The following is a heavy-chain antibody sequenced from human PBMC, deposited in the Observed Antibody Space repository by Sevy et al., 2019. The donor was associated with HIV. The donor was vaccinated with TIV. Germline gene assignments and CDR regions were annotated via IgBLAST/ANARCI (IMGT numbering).Heavy chain of an antibody. J-gene: IGHJ6*02. Sequence: GGSLRLSCAASGFTFSSYSMNWVRQAPGKGLEWVSYISSSSSTIYYADSVKGRFTISRDNAKNSLYLQMNSLRDEDTAVYYCARDKKRIFGVVIPYSMDVWGQGTTVTVSS. CDR1: GFTFSSYS. CDR2: ISSSSSTI. CDR3: ARDKKRIFGVVIPYSMDV. V-gene: IGHV3-48*02. D-gene: IGHD3-3*01.